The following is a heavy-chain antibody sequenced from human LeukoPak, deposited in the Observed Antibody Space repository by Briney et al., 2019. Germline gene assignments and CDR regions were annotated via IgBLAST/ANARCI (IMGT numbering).Heavy chain of an antibody. Sequence: SGGSLRLSCAASGFTFSNYAMKWVRQAPEEGPERVSVISDLGASTYYAASVKGRFTSSRDNSKTPLYLQMNSLRAEDTAVYYCARVYDFWSGYFVYWGQGPLVTVPS. V-gene: IGHV3-23*01. CDR3: ARVYDFWSGYFVY. CDR2: ISDLGAST. J-gene: IGHJ4*02. CDR1: GFTFSNYA. D-gene: IGHD3-3*01.